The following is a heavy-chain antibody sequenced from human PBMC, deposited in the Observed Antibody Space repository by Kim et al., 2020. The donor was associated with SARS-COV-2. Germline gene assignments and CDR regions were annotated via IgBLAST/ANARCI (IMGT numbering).Heavy chain of an antibody. Sequence: GGSLRLSCAASGFTFSSSDMHWVRQATGEGLEWVSAIGTAGDTYYPGSVKGRFTISRDNAKNSVYLQMSSLRAGDTAVYYCATSSGWYYFDYWGQGILVTVSS. CDR3: ATSSGWYYFDY. V-gene: IGHV3-13*01. CDR2: IGTAGDT. CDR1: GFTFSSSD. J-gene: IGHJ4*02. D-gene: IGHD6-19*01.